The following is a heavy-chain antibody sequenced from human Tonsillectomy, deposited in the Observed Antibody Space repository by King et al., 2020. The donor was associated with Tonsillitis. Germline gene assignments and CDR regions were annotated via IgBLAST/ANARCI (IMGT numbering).Heavy chain of an antibody. Sequence: VQLVESGGGLVQPGGSLRLSCAAPGSTLSSYWMTWVRQPPGKGLEWVANIKQDGSETFYVDSVKGRFTISRDNAKNSLYLQMNSLRAEDTAVYFCARESVAAGGAFDIWGQGTMVTVSS. CDR3: ARESVAAGGAFDI. CDR1: GSTLSSYW. V-gene: IGHV3-7*03. D-gene: IGHD6-13*01. J-gene: IGHJ3*02. CDR2: IKQDGSET.